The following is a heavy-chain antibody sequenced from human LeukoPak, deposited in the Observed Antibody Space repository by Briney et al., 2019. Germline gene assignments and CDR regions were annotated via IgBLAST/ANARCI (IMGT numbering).Heavy chain of an antibody. V-gene: IGHV3-23*01. CDR1: GFTFSNYG. CDR3: AKTYYDSSGYSLYYFDY. CDR2: ISGSGGST. J-gene: IGHJ4*02. D-gene: IGHD3-22*01. Sequence: PGGSLRLSCAASGFTFSNYGMNWVRQAPGKGLEWVSAISGSGGSTYYADSVKGRFTISRDNSKNTLYLQMNSLRAEDTAVYYCAKTYYDSSGYSLYYFDYWGQGTLVTVSS.